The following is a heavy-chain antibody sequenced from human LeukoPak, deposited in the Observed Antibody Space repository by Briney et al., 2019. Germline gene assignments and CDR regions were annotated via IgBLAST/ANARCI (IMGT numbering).Heavy chain of an antibody. V-gene: IGHV4-39*01. CDR3: ARHVSAEGSTWNDRPFDY. D-gene: IGHD1-1*01. CDR2: MYSSGST. J-gene: IGHJ4*02. CDR1: GGSISSSSYY. Sequence: SETLSLTCTVSGGSISSSSYYWGWLRQPPGKGLEWIGSMYSSGSTYYNPSLKSRVTISVDTSKNQFSLKLSSVTAADTAVYYCARHVSAEGSTWNDRPFDYWGQGILVTVSS.